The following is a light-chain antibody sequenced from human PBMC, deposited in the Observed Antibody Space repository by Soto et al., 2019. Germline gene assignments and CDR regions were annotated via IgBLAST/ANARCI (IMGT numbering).Light chain of an antibody. CDR3: SSYTSSSTLYV. J-gene: IGLJ1*01. CDR1: SSDVGGYNY. CDR2: EVT. Sequence: QSALTQPPSASGSPGQSVTISCTGTSSDVGGYNYVSWYQQHPGKAPKLMIYEVTKRPSGVPDRFSASKSGNTASLTVSGLQAEDEADYYCSSYTSSSTLYVFGTGTKLTVL. V-gene: IGLV2-8*01.